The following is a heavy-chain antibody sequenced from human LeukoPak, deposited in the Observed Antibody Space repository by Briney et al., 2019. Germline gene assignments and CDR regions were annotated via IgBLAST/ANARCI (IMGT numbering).Heavy chain of an antibody. V-gene: IGHV1-2*06. CDR2: INPNSGDT. J-gene: IGHJ4*02. CDR3: ARGVRYCSGGSCYYFDY. Sequence: ASVKVSCKASGYTFTGYYMHWVRQAPGQGLEWMGRINPNSGDTNYAQKFQGRVTMTRDTSISTAYMEVSRLRSDDTAVYYCARGVRYCSGGSCYYFDYWGQGTLVTVSS. CDR1: GYTFTGYY. D-gene: IGHD2-15*01.